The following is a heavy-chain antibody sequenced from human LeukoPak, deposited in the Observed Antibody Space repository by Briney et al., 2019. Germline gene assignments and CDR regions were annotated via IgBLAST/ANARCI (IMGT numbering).Heavy chain of an antibody. V-gene: IGHV4-34*01. J-gene: IGHJ5*02. CDR3: ARGNYYSSGSYFGRTTWNWFDP. CDR1: GGSFSGYY. CDR2: INHSGST. D-gene: IGHD3-10*01. Sequence: PSETLSLTCAVYGGSFSGYYWSWIRQPPGKGLEWIGEINHSGSTNYNPSLKSRVTISVDTSKNQFSLKLSSVTAADTAVYYCARGNYYSSGSYFGRTTWNWFDPWGQGTLVTVSS.